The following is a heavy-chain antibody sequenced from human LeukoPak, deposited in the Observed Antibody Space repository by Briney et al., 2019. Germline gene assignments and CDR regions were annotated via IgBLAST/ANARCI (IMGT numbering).Heavy chain of an antibody. CDR1: GGSISSSSYY. Sequence: SETLSLTCTVSGGSISSSSYYWGWIRQPPGKGLEWIGSIYYSGSTYYNPSLKSRVTISVDTSKNQFSLKLSSVTAADTAVYYCARSYYTRGSYFDYWGQGTLVTVSS. D-gene: IGHD1-26*01. CDR3: ARSYYTRGSYFDY. CDR2: IYYSGST. J-gene: IGHJ4*02. V-gene: IGHV4-39*07.